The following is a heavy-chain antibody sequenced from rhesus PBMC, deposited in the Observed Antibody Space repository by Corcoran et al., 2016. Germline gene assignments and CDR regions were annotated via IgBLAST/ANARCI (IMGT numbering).Heavy chain of an antibody. V-gene: IGHV3-8*01. Sequence: EVQLVESGGGLVQPGGSLRLSCTGSGFTFGSYYMYWVRQAPGKRLEWVSALNNGGSNTWYTDSVKGRFTISKEKAKNTLYLQMDSLRAEDTAVYYCARDQQRLVPHDAFDFWGQGLRVTVSS. CDR3: ARDQQRLVPHDAFDF. D-gene: IGHD6-31*01. CDR1: GFTFGSYY. CDR2: LNNGGSNT. J-gene: IGHJ3*01.